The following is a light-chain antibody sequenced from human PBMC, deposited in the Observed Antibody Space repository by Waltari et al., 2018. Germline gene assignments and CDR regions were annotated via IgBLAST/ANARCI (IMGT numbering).Light chain of an antibody. CDR3: QQYGSSPPKYT. CDR2: GAS. CDR1: QSVSSNY. J-gene: IGKJ2*01. V-gene: IGKV3-20*01. Sequence: EIVLTQSPGTLSLSPGESATLSCSASQSVSSNYLGWYQQKPGQAPRLLIYGASNRATGFPDRFSGSGSGTAFTLTSSRLEPEDFAVYYCQQYGSSPPKYTFGQGTKLEI.